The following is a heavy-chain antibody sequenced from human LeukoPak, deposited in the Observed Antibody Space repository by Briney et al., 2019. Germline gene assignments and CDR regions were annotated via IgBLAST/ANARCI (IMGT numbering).Heavy chain of an antibody. CDR2: ISYDGSGK. D-gene: IGHD3-22*01. CDR1: GFTFSSYA. CDR3: VRDGLVSIGYYNFDY. V-gene: IGHV3-30-3*01. Sequence: GGSLRLSCAASGFTFSSYAIHWARQAPGKGLEWVAVISYDGSGKFCADSVKGRLTISRDNSKNTLHLQMDSLRAEDTAVYYCVRDGLVSIGYYNFDYWGQGTLVTVSS. J-gene: IGHJ4*02.